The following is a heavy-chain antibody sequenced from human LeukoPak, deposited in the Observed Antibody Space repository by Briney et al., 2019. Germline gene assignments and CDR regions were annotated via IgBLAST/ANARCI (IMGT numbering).Heavy chain of an antibody. CDR3: AKDLVVGALDY. CDR2: ISGVGRTT. D-gene: IGHD1-26*01. V-gene: IGHV3-23*01. J-gene: IGHJ4*02. Sequence: GGSLRLSCAASGFTFSSQPMSWVRQAPGKGLEWVSSISGVGRTTYYADSVKGRFTISRDNSRNMVFLQMNSLRADDTAVYYCAKDLVVGALDYWGQGTLVTVSS. CDR1: GFTFSSQP.